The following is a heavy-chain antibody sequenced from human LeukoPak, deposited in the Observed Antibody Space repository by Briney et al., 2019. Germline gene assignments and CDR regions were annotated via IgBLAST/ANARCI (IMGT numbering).Heavy chain of an antibody. D-gene: IGHD6-6*01. CDR2: ISSSSSYI. V-gene: IGHV3-21*01. Sequence: GGSLRLSCAASGFTFSSYSMNWVRQAPGKGLEWVSSISSSSSYIYYADSVKGRFTISRDNAKNSLYLQMNSLRAEDTAVYYCARDPVPRGEYSRFNWFDPWGQGTLVTVSS. CDR3: ARDPVPRGEYSRFNWFDP. CDR1: GFTFSSYS. J-gene: IGHJ5*02.